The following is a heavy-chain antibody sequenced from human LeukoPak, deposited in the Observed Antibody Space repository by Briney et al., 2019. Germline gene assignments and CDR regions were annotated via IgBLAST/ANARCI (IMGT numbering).Heavy chain of an antibody. CDR3: ARDLLPDY. V-gene: IGHV3-53*01. Sequence: GGSLRLSCAVSGFTVSSNYMSWVRQAPGKGLEWVSVIYSGGSTYYADSVKGRFTISRDNSKNTLYLQMNSLRAEDTAVYYCARDLLPDYWGQGTLVTVSS. J-gene: IGHJ4*02. D-gene: IGHD1-26*01. CDR1: GFTVSSNY. CDR2: IYSGGST.